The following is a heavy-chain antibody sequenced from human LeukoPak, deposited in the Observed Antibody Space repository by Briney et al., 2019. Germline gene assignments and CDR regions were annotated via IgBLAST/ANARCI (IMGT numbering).Heavy chain of an antibody. Sequence: SETLSLTCTVSGGSVSSGGYYWSWIRQPPGKGLEWIAYIYYSGSTNYNPSLKSRVTISVDTSKNQFSLKLSSVTAADTAVYYCARDMVEMTYRGDRYYYYYGMDVWGQGTTVTVSS. CDR2: IYYSGST. J-gene: IGHJ6*02. CDR1: GGSVSSGGYY. V-gene: IGHV4-61*08. D-gene: IGHD5-24*01. CDR3: ARDMVEMTYRGDRYYYYYGMDV.